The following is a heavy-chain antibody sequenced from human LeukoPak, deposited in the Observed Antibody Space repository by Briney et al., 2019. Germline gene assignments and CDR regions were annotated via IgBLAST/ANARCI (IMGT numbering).Heavy chain of an antibody. D-gene: IGHD4-17*01. V-gene: IGHV3-23*01. CDR3: AKEATVTTQYRFYGMDL. Sequence: GGSLRLSCAASGFIFSSYVVSWVRQAPGKGLEWVSGSSGSGGKTYYADSVKGRFTISRDNSKNTLYLQMNSLRAEDTAVYYCAKEATVTTQYRFYGMDLWGQGATVTVSS. J-gene: IGHJ6*02. CDR2: SSGSGGKT. CDR1: GFIFSSYV.